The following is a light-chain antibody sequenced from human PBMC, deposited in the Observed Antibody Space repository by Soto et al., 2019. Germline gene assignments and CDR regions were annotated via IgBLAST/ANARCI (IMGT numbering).Light chain of an antibody. CDR2: GAS. CDR3: QQYNNWPPYT. V-gene: IGKV3-15*01. J-gene: IGKJ2*01. Sequence: EIVMTQSPATPSVSPGDRVTLSCRASQSVSSDLAWYQQRPGQAPRLLIYGASTRATGIPARFSGTGSGTEFTLTISSLQSEDFAIYSCQQYNNWPPYTFGQGTKLEIK. CDR1: QSVSSD.